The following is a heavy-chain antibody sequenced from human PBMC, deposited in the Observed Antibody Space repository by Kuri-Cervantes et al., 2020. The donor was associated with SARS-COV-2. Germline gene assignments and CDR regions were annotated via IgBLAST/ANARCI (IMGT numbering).Heavy chain of an antibody. CDR3: ARDARRDEGYYFDY. D-gene: IGHD5-24*01. CDR1: GGTFSSYA. J-gene: IGHJ4*02. CDR2: IIPILGTA. V-gene: IGHV1-69*11. Sequence: SVKVSCKASGGTFSSYAISWVRQAPGQGLEWMGRIIPILGTANYAQKFQGRVTITTDESTSTAYMELSSLRSEDTAVYYCARDARRDEGYYFDYWGQGALVTVSS.